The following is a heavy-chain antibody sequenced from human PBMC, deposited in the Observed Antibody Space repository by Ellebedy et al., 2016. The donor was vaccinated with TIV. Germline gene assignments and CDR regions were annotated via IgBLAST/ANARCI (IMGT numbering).Heavy chain of an antibody. CDR1: GYSFTSYL. D-gene: IGHD4/OR15-4a*01. J-gene: IGHJ4*02. Sequence: GESLKISXKGSGYSFTSYLIGWVRQMPGKGLQWMGIIYPGDSDTRYSPSFQGQVSISADKSISTAYLQWSSLTASDTAMYYCARHGADPEFDYWGQGTLVTVSS. V-gene: IGHV5-51*01. CDR3: ARHGADPEFDY. CDR2: IYPGDSDT.